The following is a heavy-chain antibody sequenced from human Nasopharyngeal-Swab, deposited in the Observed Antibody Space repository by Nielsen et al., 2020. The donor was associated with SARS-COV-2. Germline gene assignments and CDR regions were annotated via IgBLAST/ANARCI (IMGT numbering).Heavy chain of an antibody. D-gene: IGHD1-26*01. CDR3: ARGASWSLPFDY. J-gene: IGHJ4*02. CDR1: GGSFSDSY. Sequence: SETLSLTCAVYGGSFSDSYWSWIRQPPGKGLEWIGEINHSGSTNYNPSLKSRVTISVDTSKNQFSLRLTSVTAADTAVYYCARGASWSLPFDYWGQGTLVTVSS. CDR2: INHSGST. V-gene: IGHV4-34*01.